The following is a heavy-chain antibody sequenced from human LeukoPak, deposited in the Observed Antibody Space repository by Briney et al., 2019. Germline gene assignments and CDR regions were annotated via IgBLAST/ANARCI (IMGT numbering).Heavy chain of an antibody. CDR2: IYHSGST. CDR1: GGSISSGGYS. V-gene: IGHV4-30-2*01. Sequence: SETLSLTCAVSGGSISSGGYSWSWLRQPPGKGLEWIGYIYHSGSTYYNPSLKSRVTISVDRSKNQFSLKLSSVTAADTAVYYCAREGSLSVGPYFDYWGQGTLVTVSS. D-gene: IGHD5/OR15-5a*01. CDR3: AREGSLSVGPYFDY. J-gene: IGHJ4*02.